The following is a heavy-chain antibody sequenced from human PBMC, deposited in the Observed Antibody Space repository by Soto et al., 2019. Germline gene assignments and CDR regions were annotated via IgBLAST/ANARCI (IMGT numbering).Heavy chain of an antibody. Sequence: QVQLVQSGAEVKKPGSSVKVSCKASGGTFSSYTISWVRQAPGQGLEWMGRIIPILGIANYAQKFQGRVTITADKSTSTAYMELSSLRSEDTAVYYCAREAMVRGGFADYWRQGTLVTVSS. CDR1: GGTFSSYT. D-gene: IGHD3-10*01. J-gene: IGHJ4*02. CDR3: AREAMVRGGFADY. CDR2: IIPILGIA. V-gene: IGHV1-69*08.